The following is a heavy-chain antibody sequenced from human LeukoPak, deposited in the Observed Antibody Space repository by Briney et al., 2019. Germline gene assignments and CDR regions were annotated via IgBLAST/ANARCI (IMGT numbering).Heavy chain of an antibody. CDR3: ARVTYYYDSSGYYYYFDY. CDR2: IYYSGST. Sequence: PSETLSLTCTVSGGSISSYYWNWIRQPPGKGLEWIGYIYYSGSTNYNPSLKSRVTISVDTSKNQFSLKLSSVTAADTAVYYCARVTYYYDSSGYYYYFDYWGQGTLVTVSS. CDR1: GGSISSYY. J-gene: IGHJ4*02. V-gene: IGHV4-59*01. D-gene: IGHD3-22*01.